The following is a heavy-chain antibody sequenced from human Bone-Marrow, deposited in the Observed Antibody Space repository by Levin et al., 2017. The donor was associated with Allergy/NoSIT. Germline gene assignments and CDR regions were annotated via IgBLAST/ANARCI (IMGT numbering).Heavy chain of an antibody. CDR1: GFTFSSYG. V-gene: IGHV3-30*03. CDR2: ISYDGSKQ. D-gene: IGHD6-19*01. CDR3: ARDGIADDSKGWPHAY. Sequence: GGSLRLSCAASGFTFSSYGMHWVRQAPGEGLEWVAGISYDGSKQYYVDSVKARFTISRDNSKNTLYLQMNSLRVEDTAMYYCARDGIADDSKGWPHAYWGQGTLVTVSS. J-gene: IGHJ4*02.